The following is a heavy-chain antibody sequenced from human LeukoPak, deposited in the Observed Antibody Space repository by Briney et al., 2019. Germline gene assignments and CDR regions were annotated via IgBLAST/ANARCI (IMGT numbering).Heavy chain of an antibody. D-gene: IGHD3-3*01. J-gene: IGHJ6*02. CDR2: IIPIFGTA. Sequence: GSSVKVSCKASGDTFSSYAISWVRQAPGQGLEWMGGIIPIFGTANYAQKFQGRVTITADESTSTAYMELSSLRSEDTAVYYCARGGYDFWSGYPYYYYYGMDVWGQGTTVTVSS. CDR1: GDTFSSYA. CDR3: ARGGYDFWSGYPYYYYYGMDV. V-gene: IGHV1-69*01.